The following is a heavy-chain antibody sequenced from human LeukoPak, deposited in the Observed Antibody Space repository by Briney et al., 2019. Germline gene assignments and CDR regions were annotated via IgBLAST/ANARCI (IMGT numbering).Heavy chain of an antibody. CDR1: GFTFSSYA. J-gene: IGHJ5*02. CDR2: ISGSGGST. Sequence: GGSLRLSCAASGFTFSSYAMSWVRQAPGKGLEWVSAISGSGGSTYYADSVKGRFTISRDNSKNTIYLQMNSLRAEDTAVYYCAKGHCSSTSCALFDPWGQGTLVTVSS. V-gene: IGHV3-23*01. CDR3: AKGHCSSTSCALFDP. D-gene: IGHD2-2*01.